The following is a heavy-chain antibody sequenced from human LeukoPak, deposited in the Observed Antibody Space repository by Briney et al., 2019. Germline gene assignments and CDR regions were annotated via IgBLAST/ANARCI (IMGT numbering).Heavy chain of an antibody. CDR3: AKGRNGDNVAEAADI. CDR2: ISGNDDST. J-gene: IGHJ3*02. Sequence: GGSLRLSCAASGFAFSNYAMSWVRQAPGKGLEWVSSISGNDDSTYYADSVEGRFTISRDNSKNTLYLQMNGLRGEDTAVYYCAKGRNGDNVAEAADIWGQGTMVTVSS. CDR1: GFAFSNYA. D-gene: IGHD4-17*01. V-gene: IGHV3-23*01.